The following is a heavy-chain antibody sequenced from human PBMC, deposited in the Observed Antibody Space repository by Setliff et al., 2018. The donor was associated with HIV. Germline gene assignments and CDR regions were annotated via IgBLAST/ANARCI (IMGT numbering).Heavy chain of an antibody. Sequence: ASVKVSCKVSGYALTELSIHWVRQTFGKGLEWMGGFDPEDGEAIYAQEFQGRVTMTEDTSTDTAYMELSSLTSEDTAVYYCATRSRWIQLSFDGIFDYWGQGTPVTVSA. D-gene: IGHD5-18*01. V-gene: IGHV1-24*01. J-gene: IGHJ4*02. CDR3: ATRSRWIQLSFDGIFDY. CDR2: FDPEDGEA. CDR1: GYALTELS.